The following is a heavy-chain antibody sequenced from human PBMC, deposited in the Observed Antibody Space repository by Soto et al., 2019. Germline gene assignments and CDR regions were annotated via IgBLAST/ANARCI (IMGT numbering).Heavy chain of an antibody. Sequence: VQLVESGGGVVQPGRSLRLSCAASGFTFSDYAMHWVRQAPGKGLEWVAVVSHDGRNTHYADSVKGRFTISRDSSKNTVPREMTSLRAEDPAVYYCAKGGRQWLVTSDFNYWGQGALVTVSS. CDR2: VSHDGRNT. CDR1: GFTFSDYA. CDR3: AKGGRQWLVTSDFNY. J-gene: IGHJ4*02. D-gene: IGHD6-19*01. V-gene: IGHV3-30*18.